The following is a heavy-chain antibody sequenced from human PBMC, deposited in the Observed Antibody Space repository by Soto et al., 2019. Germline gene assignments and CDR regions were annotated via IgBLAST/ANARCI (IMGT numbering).Heavy chain of an antibody. D-gene: IGHD2-8*01. CDR1: GYTFTGYY. J-gene: IGHJ5*02. Sequence: ASVKVSCKASGYTFTGYYIHWARQAPGQGLEWMGWIDPDSGVTNYAQRFQGRVTMTRDTSISTAYMELTRLRSGDTAVYYCASLWVYAAEREFDPWGQRTLVTVSS. CDR3: ASLWVYAAEREFDP. V-gene: IGHV1-2*02. CDR2: IDPDSGVT.